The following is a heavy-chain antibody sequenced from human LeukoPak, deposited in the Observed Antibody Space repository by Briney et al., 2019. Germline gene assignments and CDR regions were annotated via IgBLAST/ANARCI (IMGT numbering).Heavy chain of an antibody. CDR3: ARAFAGGYSYGYPY. Sequence: SETLSLTCTVSGGSISSYYWSWIRQPPGKGLEWIGYIYYSGSTNYNPSLKSRVTISVDTSRNQFSLKLSSVTAADTAVYYCARAFAGGYSYGYPYWGQGTLVTVSS. V-gene: IGHV4-59*01. CDR1: GGSISSYY. D-gene: IGHD5-18*01. J-gene: IGHJ4*02. CDR2: IYYSGST.